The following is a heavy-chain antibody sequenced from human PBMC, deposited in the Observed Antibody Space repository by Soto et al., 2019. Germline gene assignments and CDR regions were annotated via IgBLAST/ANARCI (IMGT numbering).Heavy chain of an antibody. CDR1: GFSFTTYG. CDR3: AKDRGGGAVVPDY. CDR2: IWYDGTNK. Sequence: QVQLVESGGGVVQPGRSLRLSCAASGFSFTTYGMHWVRQAPGEGLEWVAVIWYDGTNKYYADSVKGRFTISRDTSKNTGYLERKGRGAEDRGGFSCAKDRGGGAVVPDYWGQGTLVTVSS. J-gene: IGHJ4*02. D-gene: IGHD2-21*01. V-gene: IGHV3-33*06.